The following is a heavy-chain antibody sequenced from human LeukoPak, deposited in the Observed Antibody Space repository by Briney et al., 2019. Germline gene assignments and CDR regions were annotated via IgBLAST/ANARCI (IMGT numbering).Heavy chain of an antibody. Sequence: PSETLSLTCGVYGGSFSGYYWTWIRQSPGMGLEWIGEIIHSGRTNYNPSLTSRVTISVDTSKNQFSLESSSVTAADTAVYYCARGILVTVYAAFDYWGQGTLVTVSS. D-gene: IGHD2-8*01. CDR2: IIHSGRT. CDR3: ARGILVTVYAAFDY. V-gene: IGHV4-34*01. J-gene: IGHJ4*02. CDR1: GGSFSGYY.